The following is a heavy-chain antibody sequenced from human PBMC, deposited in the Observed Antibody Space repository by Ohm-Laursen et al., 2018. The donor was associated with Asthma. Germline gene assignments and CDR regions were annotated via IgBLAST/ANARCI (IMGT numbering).Heavy chain of an antibody. Sequence: SETLSLTCTVSGGSISSSSYYWGWIRQPPGKGLEWIGSIYYSGSTYYNPSLKSRVTISVDTSKNQFSLKLSSVTAADTAVYYCASVFYGEDAFDIWGQGTMVTVSS. CDR2: IYYSGST. J-gene: IGHJ3*02. CDR1: GGSISSSSYY. CDR3: ASVFYGEDAFDI. V-gene: IGHV4-39*01. D-gene: IGHD4-17*01.